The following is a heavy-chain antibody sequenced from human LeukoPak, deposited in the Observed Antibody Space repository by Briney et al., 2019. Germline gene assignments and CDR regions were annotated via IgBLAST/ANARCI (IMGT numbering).Heavy chain of an antibody. D-gene: IGHD3-22*01. J-gene: IGHJ4*02. CDR1: GYTFTGYY. CDR3: ARALNYYDSSGSVGY. V-gene: IGHV1-2*06. Sequence: ASVKVSCKASGYTFTGYYMHWVRQAPGQGVEGMGRINPNSGGTNSAQKFQGRVTMTRDTSISTAYMELSRLRSDDTAVYYCARALNYYDSSGSVGYWGQGTLVTVSS. CDR2: INPNSGGT.